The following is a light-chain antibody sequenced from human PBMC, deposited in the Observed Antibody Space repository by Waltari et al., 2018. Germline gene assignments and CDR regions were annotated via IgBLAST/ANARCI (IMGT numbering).Light chain of an antibody. CDR1: SIGSQS. CDR3: QLWESGSDRVV. CDR2: YDS. Sequence: SYVLTQPPSVSVAPGKAARITCGGNSIGSQSVHCYQQKPGQAPVLVIYYDSDRPSGIPERISGSKSGNTATLTISRVEAGDEAAYYCQLWESGSDRVVFGGGTKLTVL. J-gene: IGLJ2*01. V-gene: IGLV3-21*01.